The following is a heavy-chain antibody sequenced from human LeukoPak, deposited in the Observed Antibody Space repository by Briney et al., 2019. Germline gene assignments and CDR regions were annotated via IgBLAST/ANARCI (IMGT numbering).Heavy chain of an antibody. CDR2: ISGDGGST. CDR3: VQEDPYSGYDSGY. J-gene: IGHJ4*02. CDR1: GFTFDDYA. Sequence: GGSLRLSCAASGFTFDDYAMHWVRQAPGKGLEWVSLISGDGGSTYYADSVKGRFTISRDNSKNSLYLQMNSLRTEDTALYYCVQEDPYSGYDSGYWGQGTLVTVSS. D-gene: IGHD5-12*01. V-gene: IGHV3-43*02.